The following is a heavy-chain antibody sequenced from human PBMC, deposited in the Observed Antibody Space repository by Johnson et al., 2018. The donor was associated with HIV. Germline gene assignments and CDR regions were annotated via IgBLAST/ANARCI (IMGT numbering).Heavy chain of an antibody. Sequence: VQLVESGGGLVQPGGSLRLSCAASGVTFSNYAMSWVRQAPGKGLEWVANIKQDGSEKYYVDSVKGRFTISRDNAKNSLYLQMNSLRAEDTAVYYCARYQSDIVVVVAASDAFDIWGQGTMVTVSS. J-gene: IGHJ3*02. CDR3: ARYQSDIVVVVAASDAFDI. V-gene: IGHV3-7*01. D-gene: IGHD2-15*01. CDR2: IKQDGSEK. CDR1: GVTFSNYA.